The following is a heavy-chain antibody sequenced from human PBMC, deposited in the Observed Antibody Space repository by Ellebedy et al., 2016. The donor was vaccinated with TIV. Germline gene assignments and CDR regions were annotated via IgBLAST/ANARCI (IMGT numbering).Heavy chain of an antibody. CDR3: GTPMVGDFSYYYMDV. CDR1: GYTFTSYD. J-gene: IGHJ6*03. V-gene: IGHV1-8*01. D-gene: IGHD5-18*01. CDR2: VNPNSGYT. Sequence: ASVKVSCXASGYTFTSYDIHWVRQAPGQGLEWMGWVNPNSGYTGYAQMIQGRVTMTRNTSINTAYMELRSLRSDDTAVYYCGTPMVGDFSYYYMDVWGKGTTVTVSS.